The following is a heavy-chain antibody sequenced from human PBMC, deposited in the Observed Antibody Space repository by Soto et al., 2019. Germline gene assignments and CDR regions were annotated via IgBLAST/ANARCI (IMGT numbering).Heavy chain of an antibody. Sequence: EVQLLESGGGLIQPGGSLRLSCEASGFTFSNYGMTWVRLAPGKGLEWVSTISGSGGRTFYADPVKGRFTISRDHSKNTLYLPMNSLRAEDTAVYYCAKEMIAATLADFFDYWGQGTLVTVSS. D-gene: IGHD2-21*01. V-gene: IGHV3-23*01. J-gene: IGHJ4*02. CDR3: AKEMIAATLADFFDY. CDR1: GFTFSNYG. CDR2: ISGSGGRT.